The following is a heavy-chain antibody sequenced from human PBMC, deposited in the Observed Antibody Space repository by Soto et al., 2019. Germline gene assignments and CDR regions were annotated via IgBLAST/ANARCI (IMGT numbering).Heavy chain of an antibody. CDR1: GYTFTSYG. CDR3: ARGDNVYYYPGMDV. J-gene: IGHJ6*02. Sequence: QVQLVQSGGEVKKPGASVKLSCTASGYTFTSYGISWVRQAPGQGLEWMGWISAYNGKTNYAQNIQGRVTMTTDTSTRTAYMDLRSLRSDVTAVYFCARGDNVYYYPGMDVWGQGTTVTFSS. V-gene: IGHV1-18*01. CDR2: ISAYNGKT. D-gene: IGHD1-1*01.